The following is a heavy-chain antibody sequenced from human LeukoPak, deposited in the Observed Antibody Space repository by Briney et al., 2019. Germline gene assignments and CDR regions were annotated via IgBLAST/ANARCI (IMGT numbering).Heavy chain of an antibody. CDR2: INPNSGGT. CDR3: ARDSPRGDLKFDP. V-gene: IGHV1-2*02. CDR1: GHTFINYG. Sequence: ASVKVSCKASGHTFINYGISWVRQAPGQGLEWMGWINPNSGGTNYAQKFQGRVTMTRDTSISTAYMELSRLRSDDTAVYYCARDSPRGDLKFDPWGQGTLVTVSS. J-gene: IGHJ5*02.